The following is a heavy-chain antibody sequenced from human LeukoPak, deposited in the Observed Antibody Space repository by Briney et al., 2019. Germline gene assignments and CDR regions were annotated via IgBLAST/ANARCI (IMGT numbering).Heavy chain of an antibody. Sequence: GESLKISCKGSGYSFTSYWIGWVRQMPGKGLEWMGIICPGDSDTRYSPSFQGQVTISADKSISTAYLQWSSLKASDTAMYYCARSLDILTGYYRYYFDYWGQGTLVTVSS. J-gene: IGHJ4*02. CDR2: ICPGDSDT. CDR1: GYSFTSYW. D-gene: IGHD3-9*01. CDR3: ARSLDILTGYYRYYFDY. V-gene: IGHV5-51*01.